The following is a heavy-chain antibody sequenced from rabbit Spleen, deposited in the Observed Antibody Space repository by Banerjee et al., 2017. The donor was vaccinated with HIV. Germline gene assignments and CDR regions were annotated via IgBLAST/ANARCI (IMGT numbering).Heavy chain of an antibody. CDR2: IDTADDTT. D-gene: IGHD8-1*01. Sequence: QSLEESGGDLVKPGASLTLTCTASGFSFSSSDYMCWVRQAPGKGLEWIACIDTADDTTYYASWVNGRSTISKTSSTTVTLQLNSLTAADTATYFCARDSGTSFSSYGMDLWGQGTLVTVS. V-gene: IGHV1S40*01. J-gene: IGHJ3*01. CDR3: ARDSGTSFSSYGMDL. CDR1: GFSFSSSDY.